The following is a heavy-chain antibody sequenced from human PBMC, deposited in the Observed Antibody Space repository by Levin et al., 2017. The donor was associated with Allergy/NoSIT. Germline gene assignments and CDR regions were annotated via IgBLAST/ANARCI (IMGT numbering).Heavy chain of an antibody. CDR2: IYTTGNT. Sequence: SQTLSLTCAISGGSITNYYWAWIRQPAGKGLEWIGRIYTTGNTDYNPSLKSRITMSVDTSKNQFSLKVTSVTAADTAVYYCAREYKDYDTDGYYYDQWGQGTLVTVSS. V-gene: IGHV4-4*07. D-gene: IGHD3-3*01. J-gene: IGHJ4*02. CDR1: GGSITNYY. CDR3: AREYKDYDTDGYYYDQ.